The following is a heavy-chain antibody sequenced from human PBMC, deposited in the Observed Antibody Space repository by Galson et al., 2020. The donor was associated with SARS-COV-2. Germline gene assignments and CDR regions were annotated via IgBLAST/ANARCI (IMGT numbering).Heavy chain of an antibody. CDR3: ARAVTMADWVVLDS. CDR1: GGSISSGDYY. Sequence: SETLSLTCTVSGGSISSGDYYWSWIRQPPGKGLEWIGYIYYSGSTYYNPSLKSRVTISVDTSKNQFSLKLSSVTAADTAVYYCARAVTMADWVVLDSWGQGTLVTVSS. CDR2: IYYSGST. D-gene: IGHD4-4*01. V-gene: IGHV4-30-4*08. J-gene: IGHJ4*02.